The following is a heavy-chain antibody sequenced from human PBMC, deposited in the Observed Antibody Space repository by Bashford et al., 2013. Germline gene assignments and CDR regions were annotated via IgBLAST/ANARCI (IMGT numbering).Heavy chain of an antibody. CDR1: GGSISSGDYY. Sequence: SETLSLTCTVSGGSISSGDYYWSWIRQPPREGPGVDWVHLLQWEHQLQPSLKSRVTISVDTSKNQFSLKLSSVTAADTAVYYCARGGSYHPAYYYYYGMDVWGQGTTVTVSS. D-gene: IGHD1-26*01. CDR3: ARGGSYHPAYYYYYGMDV. CDR2: LLQWEH. J-gene: IGHJ6*02. V-gene: IGHV4-61*08.